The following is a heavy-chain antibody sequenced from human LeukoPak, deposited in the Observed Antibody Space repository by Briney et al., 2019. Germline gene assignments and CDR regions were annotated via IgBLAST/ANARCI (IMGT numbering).Heavy chain of an antibody. J-gene: IGHJ5*02. CDR3: ARHRRVYNWFDP. Sequence: SETLSLTCTVSIGSISSSSYYWGWIRQPPGKGLEWIGSIYYSGSTYYNPSLKSRVTISVDTSKNQFSLKLSSVTAADTAVYYRARHRRVYNWFDPSGQGTLVTVSS. CDR1: IGSISSSSYY. CDR2: IYYSGST. V-gene: IGHV4-39*01.